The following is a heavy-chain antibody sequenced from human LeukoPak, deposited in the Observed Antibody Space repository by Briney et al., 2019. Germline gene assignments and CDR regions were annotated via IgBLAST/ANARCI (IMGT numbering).Heavy chain of an antibody. Sequence: PGGSLRLSCAASGFTFSSYAMSWVRQAPGKGLEWVSAISGSGGSTYYADSVKGRFTISRDNSKNTLYLQMNSLRAEDTAVYYRAKALLGGNRHHNYFDYWGQGTLVTVSS. CDR3: AKALLGGNRHHNYFDY. D-gene: IGHD1-14*01. J-gene: IGHJ4*02. CDR2: ISGSGGST. V-gene: IGHV3-23*01. CDR1: GFTFSSYA.